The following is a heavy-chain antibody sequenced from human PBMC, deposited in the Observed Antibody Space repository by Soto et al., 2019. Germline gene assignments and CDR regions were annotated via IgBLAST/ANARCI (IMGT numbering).Heavy chain of an antibody. D-gene: IGHD3-10*01. V-gene: IGHV3-53*01. J-gene: IGHJ3*02. CDR2: IYSGGST. Sequence: GGSLRLSCAASGFTVSSNYMSWVRQAPGKGLEWVSVIYSGGSTYYADSVKGRFTISRDNSKNTLYLQMNSLRAEDTAVYYCAREYGSGRRAFDIRGQGTMVTVSS. CDR3: AREYGSGRRAFDI. CDR1: GFTVSSNY.